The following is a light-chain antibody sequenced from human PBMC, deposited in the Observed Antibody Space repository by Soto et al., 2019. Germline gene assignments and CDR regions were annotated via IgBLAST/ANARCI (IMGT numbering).Light chain of an antibody. CDR2: GNS. Sequence: QSVLTQPPSVSGAPGQRVTISCTGSSSNIGAGYDVHWYQQLPGTAPKLLIYGNSNRPSGVPDRFSGSKSGTSASLAITGLQAEDEADYYGQSDDSSAVVFGGGTKLTVL. J-gene: IGLJ2*01. CDR3: QSDDSSAVV. V-gene: IGLV1-40*01. CDR1: SSNIGAGYD.